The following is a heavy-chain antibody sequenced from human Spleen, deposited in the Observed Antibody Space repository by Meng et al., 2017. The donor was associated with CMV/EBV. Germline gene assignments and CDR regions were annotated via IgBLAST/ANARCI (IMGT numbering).Heavy chain of an antibody. V-gene: IGHV5-51*01. CDR1: GYSFSNYW. Sequence: GGSLRLSCKGSGYSFSNYWIAWVRQMPGKGLEWMGMIYPGDSDIRYSPSFQGQVTFSADKSISTAYLQWSSLKASDTAMYYCARLDYLDSSGYRSRYHWFDPWGQGALVTVSS. J-gene: IGHJ5*02. D-gene: IGHD3-22*01. CDR2: IYPGDSDI. CDR3: ARLDYLDSSGYRSRYHWFDP.